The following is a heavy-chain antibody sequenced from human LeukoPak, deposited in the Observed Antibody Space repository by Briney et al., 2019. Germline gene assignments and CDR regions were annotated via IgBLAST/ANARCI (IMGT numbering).Heavy chain of an antibody. V-gene: IGHV4-34*01. CDR2: INHSGST. CDR3: ATGYFDWFLDY. J-gene: IGHJ4*02. Sequence: SETLSLTCAVYGGSFGGYYWSWIRQPPGKGLEWIGEINHSGSTNYNPSLKSRVTISVDTSKNQFSLKLSSVTAADTAVYYCATGYFDWFLDYWGQGTLVTVSS. D-gene: IGHD3-9*01. CDR1: GGSFGGYY.